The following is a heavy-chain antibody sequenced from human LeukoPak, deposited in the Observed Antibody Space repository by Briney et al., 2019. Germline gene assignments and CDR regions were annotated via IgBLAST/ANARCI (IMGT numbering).Heavy chain of an antibody. CDR2: ISYDGSNK. CDR3: ARGSRYSLYFDY. J-gene: IGHJ4*02. V-gene: IGHV3-30-3*01. D-gene: IGHD3-22*01. Sequence: PGGSLRLSCAASGFTFSSYAMHWVRQAPGKGLEWVAVISYDGSNKYYADSVKGRFTISRDNSKNTLYLQMNSLRAEDTAVYYCARGSRYSLYFDYWGQGTLVTASS. CDR1: GFTFSSYA.